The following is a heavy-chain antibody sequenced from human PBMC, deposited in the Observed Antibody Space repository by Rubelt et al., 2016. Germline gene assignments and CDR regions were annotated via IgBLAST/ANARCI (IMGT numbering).Heavy chain of an antibody. CDR3: ARVGVVPAAIWQSYYYGMDV. Sequence: SSTIYYADSVKGRFTISRDNAKNSLYLQMNSLRAEDTAVYYCARVGVVPAAIWQSYYYGMDVWGQGTTVTVSS. CDR2: SSTI. D-gene: IGHD2-2*02. J-gene: IGHJ6*02. V-gene: IGHV3-48*04.